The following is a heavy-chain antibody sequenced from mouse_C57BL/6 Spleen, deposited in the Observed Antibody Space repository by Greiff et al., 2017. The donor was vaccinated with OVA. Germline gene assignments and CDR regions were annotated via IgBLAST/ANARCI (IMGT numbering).Heavy chain of an antibody. V-gene: IGHV5-4*03. Sequence: EVKVVESGGGLVKPGGSLKLSCAASGFTFSSYAMPWVRQTPEKRLEWVATISDGGSYTYYPATVQGRFTITIDNDKNNLYLQMSHLKSEDTAMYYCARRYYYGSSYPDWYFDVWGTGTTVTVSS. CDR2: ISDGGSYT. J-gene: IGHJ1*03. CDR1: GFTFSSYA. CDR3: ARRYYYGSSYPDWYFDV. D-gene: IGHD1-1*01.